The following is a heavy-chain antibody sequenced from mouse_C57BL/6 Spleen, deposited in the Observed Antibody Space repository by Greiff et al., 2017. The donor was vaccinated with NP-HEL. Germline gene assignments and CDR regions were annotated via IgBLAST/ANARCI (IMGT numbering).Heavy chain of an antibody. Sequence: VQVVESGAELVRPGSSVKLSCKASGYTFTSYWMHWVKQRPIQGLEWIGNIDPSDSETHYNQKFKDKATLTVDKSSSTAYMQLSSLTSEDSAVYYCARLGRGVDYWGQGTTLTVSS. CDR1: GYTFTSYW. CDR2: IDPSDSET. V-gene: IGHV1-52*01. J-gene: IGHJ2*01. CDR3: ARLGRGVDY. D-gene: IGHD4-1*01.